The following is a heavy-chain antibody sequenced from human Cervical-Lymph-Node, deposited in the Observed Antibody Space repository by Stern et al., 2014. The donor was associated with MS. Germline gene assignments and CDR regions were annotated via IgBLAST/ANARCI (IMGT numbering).Heavy chain of an antibody. CDR3: ARGFVSTANWFDH. D-gene: IGHD3-10*01. Sequence: QVQLVQSGAEVKKPGASVTVSCKASGYTFTSHYIHWVRQAPGQGLEWMGIFSPSSHSTSSAPLFQGRLTMTWDTSTSTVNMHLSSLTSEDTAVYYCARGFVSTANWFDHWGQGTLVTVSS. J-gene: IGHJ5*02. CDR1: GYTFTSHY. V-gene: IGHV1-46*01. CDR2: FSPSSHST.